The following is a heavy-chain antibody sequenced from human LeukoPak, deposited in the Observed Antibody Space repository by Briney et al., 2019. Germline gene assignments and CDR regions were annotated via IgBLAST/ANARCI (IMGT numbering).Heavy chain of an antibody. CDR1: GGSFSGYY. CDR3: ASSYCGGDCYPYFDY. J-gene: IGHJ4*02. CDR2: INHSGST. V-gene: IGHV4-34*01. Sequence: SETLSLICAVYGGSFSGYYWSWIRQPPGKGLEWIGEINHSGSTNYNPSLKSRVTISVDTSKNQFSLKLSSVTAADTAVYYCASSYCGGDCYPYFDYWGQGTLVTVSS. D-gene: IGHD2-21*02.